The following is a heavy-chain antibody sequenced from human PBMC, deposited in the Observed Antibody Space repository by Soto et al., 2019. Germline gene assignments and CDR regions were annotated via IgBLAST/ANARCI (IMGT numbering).Heavy chain of an antibody. CDR1: GYSFTSYW. Sequence: PGESLKISCKGSGYSFTSYWIGWVRQMPGKGLEWMGIIYPGDSDTRYSPSFQGQVTISADKSISTAYLQWSSLKASDTAMYYSARKGRGSHKLYYYYSIDVWGEGTTVTVSS. V-gene: IGHV5-51*01. CDR2: IYPGDSDT. J-gene: IGHJ6*02. CDR3: ARKGRGSHKLYYYYSIDV. D-gene: IGHD1-1*01.